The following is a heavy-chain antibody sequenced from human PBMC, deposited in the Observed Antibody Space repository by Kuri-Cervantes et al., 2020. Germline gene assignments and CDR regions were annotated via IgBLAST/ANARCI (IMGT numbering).Heavy chain of an antibody. CDR1: GFSLSTNGVG. CDR2: IYWGDAK. Sequence: SGPTLVKPTQTLTLTCTFSGFSLSTNGVGVGWIRQPPGKALEWLARIYWGDAKRYSPSLKNRLSITKDTAKNQVVLTMTNMDPVDTATYYCVRCLYYDSSFADWGKGTLVTVSS. D-gene: IGHD3-22*01. J-gene: IGHJ4*02. V-gene: IGHV2-5*02. CDR3: VRCLYYDSSFAD.